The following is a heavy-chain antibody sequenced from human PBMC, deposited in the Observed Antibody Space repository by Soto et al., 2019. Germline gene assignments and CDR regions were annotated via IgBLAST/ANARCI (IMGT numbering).Heavy chain of an antibody. CDR1: GGSISSGGYY. V-gene: IGHV3-23*01. CDR2: ISYGGGTT. CDR3: AKNPGYYYDSTGYHFDY. J-gene: IGHJ4*02. D-gene: IGHD3-22*01. Sequence: ETLSLTCTVSGGSISSGGYYWSWIRQHPGKGLEWVSAISYGGGTTYYADSVKGRFTISRDNSKNTLYLQMNSLRAEDTAVYYCAKNPGYYYDSTGYHFDYWGQGTLVTVSS.